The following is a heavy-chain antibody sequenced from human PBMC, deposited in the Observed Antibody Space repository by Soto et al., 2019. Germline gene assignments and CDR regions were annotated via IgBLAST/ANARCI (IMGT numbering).Heavy chain of an antibody. D-gene: IGHD1-26*01. Sequence: GASVKVSCKASGGTFSSYAISWVRQAPGQGPEWMGGIIPIFGTANYAQKFQGRVTITADESTSTAYMELSSLRSEDTAVYYCAVGGRGYSGSYSPRYYYYYGMDVWGQGTTLTVYS. CDR3: AVGGRGYSGSYSPRYYYYYGMDV. CDR2: IIPIFGTA. CDR1: GGTFSSYA. V-gene: IGHV1-69*13. J-gene: IGHJ6*02.